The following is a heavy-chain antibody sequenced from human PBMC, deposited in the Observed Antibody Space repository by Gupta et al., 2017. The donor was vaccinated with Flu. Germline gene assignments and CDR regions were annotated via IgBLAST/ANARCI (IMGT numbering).Heavy chain of an antibody. V-gene: IGHV4-39*01. CDR3: ARRITYGKTFDY. D-gene: IGHD2/OR15-2a*01. Sequence: QLPLQESGPGLVTPSETLSLICTVSGGSISDTSYYWGWIRQPPGKGLEWIGNVGYSGNTFYNPSLKSRVTISVDTSKNQFSLKLSSVTAADTAVYYCARRITYGKTFDYWGQGSLVTVSS. CDR2: VGYSGNT. CDR1: GGSISDTSYY. J-gene: IGHJ4*02.